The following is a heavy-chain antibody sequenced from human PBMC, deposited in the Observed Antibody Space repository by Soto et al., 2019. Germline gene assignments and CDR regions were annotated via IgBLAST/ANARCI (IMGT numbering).Heavy chain of an antibody. V-gene: IGHV3-23*01. J-gene: IGHJ4*02. Sequence: EVQLLESGGGLVQPGGSLTLSCAASGFAFSTYAMTWVRQAPGRGLEWVSSISDSGGSTFYADSVKGRFTVSRDNSKNTLYLQMNSLRAEDTALYYCAKELSYNSGRPFDYWGQGTLVTVSS. D-gene: IGHD3-10*01. CDR2: ISDSGGST. CDR3: AKELSYNSGRPFDY. CDR1: GFAFSTYA.